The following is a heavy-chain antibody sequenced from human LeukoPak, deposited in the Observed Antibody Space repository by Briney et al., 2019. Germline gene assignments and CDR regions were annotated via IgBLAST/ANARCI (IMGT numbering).Heavy chain of an antibody. J-gene: IGHJ5*02. CDR2: IAADIGNT. V-gene: IGHV1-18*01. D-gene: IGHD6-19*01. CDR3: ARDHGWLVP. CDR1: GYTFTNYG. Sequence: ASVKVSCKASGYTFTNYGLTWVRQAPGQSLEWMGWIAADIGNTMYAQKLKGRVTMTTDTSTSTAYMELRSLTSDDTAIYYCARDHGWLVPWGQGTLVTVSS.